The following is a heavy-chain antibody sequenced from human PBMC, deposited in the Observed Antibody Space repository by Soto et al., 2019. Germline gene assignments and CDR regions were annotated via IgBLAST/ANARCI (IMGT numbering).Heavy chain of an antibody. V-gene: IGHV3-21*06. D-gene: IGHD4-17*01. J-gene: IGHJ5*02. Sequence: EGQLVESGGGLVKPGGSLRLSCAASGFIFTNYGMHWVRQAPGKGLEWVASISRTGDDVLYADSVKGRFSISRDNAKNSLSLQMSSLRVEDTSVSYCASDSLYSTTWYDYFDLWGQGTLVTVSS. CDR3: ASDSLYSTTWYDYFDL. CDR1: GFIFTNYG. CDR2: ISRTGDDV.